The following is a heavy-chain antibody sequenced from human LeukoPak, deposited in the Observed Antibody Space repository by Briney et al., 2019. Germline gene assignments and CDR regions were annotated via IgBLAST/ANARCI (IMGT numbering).Heavy chain of an antibody. Sequence: PSETLSLTCTVSGGSISSGGYYWSWIRQHPGKGLEWIGYIYYSGSTYYNPSLKSRVTISVDTSKNQFSLKLSSVTAADTAVYYCARGAVLRFLDVYYFDYWGQGTLVTVSS. CDR2: IYYSGST. CDR3: ARGAVLRFLDVYYFDY. CDR1: GGSISSGGYY. D-gene: IGHD3-3*01. V-gene: IGHV4-61*08. J-gene: IGHJ4*02.